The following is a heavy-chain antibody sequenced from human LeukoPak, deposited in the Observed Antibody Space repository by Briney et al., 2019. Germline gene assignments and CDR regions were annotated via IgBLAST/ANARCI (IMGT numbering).Heavy chain of an antibody. CDR2: IVVGSGNT. CDR3: ARGVSWTTVRTGYNWFDP. V-gene: IGHV1-58*02. Sequence: GASVKVSCKASGFTFTSSAMQWVRQARGQRLEWIGWIVVGSGNTNYAQKFQERVTITRDTSISTAYMELSRLRSDDTAVYYCARGVSWTTVRTGYNWFDPWGQGTLVTVSS. J-gene: IGHJ5*02. CDR1: GFTFTSSA. D-gene: IGHD4-11*01.